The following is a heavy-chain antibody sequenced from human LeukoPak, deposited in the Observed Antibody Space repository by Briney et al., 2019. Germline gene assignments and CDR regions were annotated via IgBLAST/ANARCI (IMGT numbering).Heavy chain of an antibody. J-gene: IGHJ4*02. CDR1: GGSISSSSYY. CDR2: IYYSGST. CDR3: ARPGNDYGGIDY. V-gene: IGHV4-39*01. Sequence: SETLSLTCTVSGGSISSSSYYWGWIRQPPGKGLEWIGSIYYSGSTYYNTSLKSRVTISVDTPKNQFSLKLSSVTAADTAVYYCARPGNDYGGIDYWGQGTLVTVSS. D-gene: IGHD4-23*01.